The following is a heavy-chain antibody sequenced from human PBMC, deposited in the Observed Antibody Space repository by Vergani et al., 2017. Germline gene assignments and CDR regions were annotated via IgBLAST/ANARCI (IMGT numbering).Heavy chain of an antibody. J-gene: IGHJ4*02. CDR1: GFTFSSYG. CDR2: IKGDGSAK. Sequence: VQLVESGGGVVQPGRSLRLSCAASGFTFSSYGMHWVRQAPGKGLEWVAAIKGDGSAKQYVESVKGRFTISRDNAKSSLYLQMNSLRVADTAVYYCARGHPVGSYWGQGTLVTVSS. D-gene: IGHD1-26*01. CDR3: ARGHPVGSY. V-gene: IGHV3-7*01.